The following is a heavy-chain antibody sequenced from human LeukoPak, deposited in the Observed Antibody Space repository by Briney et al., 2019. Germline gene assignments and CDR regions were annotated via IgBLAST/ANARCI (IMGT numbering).Heavy chain of an antibody. CDR2: IYTSGST. V-gene: IGHV4-61*02. CDR1: GGSISSGSYY. Sequence: SETLSLTCTVSGGSISSGSYYWSWIRQPAGKGLEWIGRIYTSGSTNYNPSLKSRVTISVDTSKSQFSLKLSSVTAADTAVYYCARASVEYYYDSSGFSRGNNWFDPWGQGTQVTVSS. CDR3: ARASVEYYYDSSGFSRGNNWFDP. D-gene: IGHD3-22*01. J-gene: IGHJ5*02.